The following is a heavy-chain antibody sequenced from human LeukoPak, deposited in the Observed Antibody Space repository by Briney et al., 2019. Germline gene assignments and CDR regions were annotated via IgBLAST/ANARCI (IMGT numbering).Heavy chain of an antibody. CDR1: GFTFSSYW. CDR3: AKHPAFDI. CDR2: INCDGTGT. J-gene: IGHJ3*02. Sequence: PGGSLRLSCAASGFTFSSYWMHWVRQAPGKGPVWVSRINCDGTGTMYADSVKGRFTISRDNAKNTLYLQMNSLRAEDTAVYYCAKHPAFDIWGQGTMVTVSS. V-gene: IGHV3-74*03.